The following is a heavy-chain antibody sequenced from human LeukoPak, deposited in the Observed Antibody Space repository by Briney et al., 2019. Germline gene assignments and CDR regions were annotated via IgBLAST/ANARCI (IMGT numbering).Heavy chain of an antibody. Sequence: SEALSLTCTVSGGSISSYYWSWIRQPPGKGLEWIGEIYHSGSTNYNPSLKSRVTISVDKSKNQFSLKLSSVTAADTAVYYCARRLPGYFDYWGQGTLVTVSS. CDR3: ARRLPGYFDY. D-gene: IGHD5-18*01. CDR2: IYHSGST. CDR1: GGSISSYY. V-gene: IGHV4-59*12. J-gene: IGHJ4*02.